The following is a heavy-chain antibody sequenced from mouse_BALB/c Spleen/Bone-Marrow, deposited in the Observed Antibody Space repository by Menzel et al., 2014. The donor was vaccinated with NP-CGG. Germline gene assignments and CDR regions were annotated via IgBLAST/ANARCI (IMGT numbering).Heavy chain of an antibody. Sequence: QVQLQQPGPELVKPGASVKISCKASGYSLTSYYIHWVKQRPGQGLEWIGWIFPRNGSTKYNEKFKGKATLTADTSSSTAYMQLSSLTSEDSAVYFCARRDYYGSTYGFDYWGQGTTFTVSS. V-gene: IGHV1-66*01. CDR2: IFPRNGST. CDR3: ARRDYYGSTYGFDY. J-gene: IGHJ2*01. D-gene: IGHD1-1*01. CDR1: GYSLTSYY.